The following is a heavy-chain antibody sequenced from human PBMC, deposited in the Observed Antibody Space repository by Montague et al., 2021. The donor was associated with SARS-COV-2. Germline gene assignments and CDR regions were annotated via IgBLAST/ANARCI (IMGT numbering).Heavy chain of an antibody. CDR1: GLIFTNYG. J-gene: IGHJ5*02. Sequence: SLRLSCTASGLIFTNYGMNWVRRAPGKGLESVAGISGFGGGRYYSDSVKGRFTISRATSNSTLFLQMDGLRAEDTAIYYCAKSFSGTRNWFDIWGQGTLVTVSS. D-gene: IGHD1-14*01. CDR3: AKSFSGTRNWFDI. V-gene: IGHV3-23*01. CDR2: ISGFGGGR.